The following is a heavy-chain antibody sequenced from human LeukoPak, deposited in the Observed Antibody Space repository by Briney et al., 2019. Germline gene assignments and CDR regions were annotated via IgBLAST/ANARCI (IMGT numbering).Heavy chain of an antibody. CDR3: AKAGGGRYYDSSGYYYEDY. CDR2: ISGSGGST. J-gene: IGHJ4*02. Sequence: GGSLRLSCAASGFTFSSYAMSWVRQAPGKGLEWVSGISGSGGSTCYADSVKGRFTISRDNSKNTLYLRMNSLRAEDTAVYYCAKAGGGRYYDSSGYYYEDYWGQGTLVTVS. D-gene: IGHD3-22*01. CDR1: GFTFSSYA. V-gene: IGHV3-23*01.